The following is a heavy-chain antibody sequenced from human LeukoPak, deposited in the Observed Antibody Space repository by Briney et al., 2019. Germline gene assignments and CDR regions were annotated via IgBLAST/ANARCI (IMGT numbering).Heavy chain of an antibody. CDR1: RFTFSSYG. Sequence: PGRSLRLSCAASRFTFSSYGIHWVRQAPGKGLEGVAVISNDGSNKYYADSLKGRFTISRDNSKNTLYLQMNSLRAEDTAVYYCAKETGRWELEWGQGTLVTVSA. CDR3: AKETGRWELE. CDR2: ISNDGSNK. D-gene: IGHD1-26*01. J-gene: IGHJ4*02. V-gene: IGHV3-30*18.